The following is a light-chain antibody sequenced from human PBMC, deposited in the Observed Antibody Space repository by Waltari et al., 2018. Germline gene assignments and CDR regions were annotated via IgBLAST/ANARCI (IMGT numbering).Light chain of an antibody. Sequence: QSALTQPASVSGSPGQPITISCTGSSSDDGTYDYVSWYQHHPGKAPKLVIYEVNNRPSGISDRFSGSKSGNTASLTISGLQAEDEADFYCSTYVSSSTLVVFGGGTRLTVL. V-gene: IGLV2-14*01. CDR3: STYVSSSTLVV. CDR2: EVN. CDR1: SSDDGTYDY. J-gene: IGLJ2*01.